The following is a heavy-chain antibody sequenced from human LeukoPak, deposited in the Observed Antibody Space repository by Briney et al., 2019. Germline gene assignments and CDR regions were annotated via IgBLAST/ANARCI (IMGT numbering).Heavy chain of an antibody. D-gene: IGHD6-13*01. J-gene: IGHJ4*02. CDR3: AKDEVGQQLGRYYFDY. V-gene: IGHV3-23*01. CDR1: GFDLSSYA. CDR2: IGAYAART. Sequence: GGSLRLSCVASGFDLSSYAMTWVRQAPGRGLEWVSTIGAYAARTYYADSVKGRFTTSRDNSKNTLYLQMNSLRAEDTAVYYCAKDEVGQQLGRYYFDYWGQGTLVTVSS.